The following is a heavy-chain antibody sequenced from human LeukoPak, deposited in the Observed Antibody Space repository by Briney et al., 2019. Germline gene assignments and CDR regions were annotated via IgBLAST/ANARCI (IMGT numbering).Heavy chain of an antibody. J-gene: IGHJ6*02. Sequence: PGRSLRLSCAASGFTFSSYGMHWVRQAPGKGLEWVAVISYDGSNKYYADSVKGRSTISRDNSKNTLYLQMNSLRAEDTAVYYCAKDGAVAGTAYYYGMDVWGQGTTVTVSS. D-gene: IGHD6-19*01. V-gene: IGHV3-30*18. CDR3: AKDGAVAGTAYYYGMDV. CDR1: GFTFSSYG. CDR2: ISYDGSNK.